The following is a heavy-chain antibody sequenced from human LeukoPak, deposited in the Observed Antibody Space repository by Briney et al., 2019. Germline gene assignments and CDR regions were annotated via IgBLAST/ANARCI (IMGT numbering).Heavy chain of an antibody. D-gene: IGHD6-19*01. J-gene: IGHJ4*02. Sequence: PGRSLRLSCQTSGFTFSSYAMHWVRQAPGKGLEWVAVISYDGSNKYYADSVKGRFTISRDNSKNTLYLQMNSLRAEDTAVYYCAKESGIAVAGTHIDYWGQGTLVTVSS. V-gene: IGHV3-30-3*02. CDR2: ISYDGSNK. CDR3: AKESGIAVAGTHIDY. CDR1: GFTFSSYA.